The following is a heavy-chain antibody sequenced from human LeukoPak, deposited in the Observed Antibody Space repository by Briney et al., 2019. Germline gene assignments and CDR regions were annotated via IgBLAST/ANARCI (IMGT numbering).Heavy chain of an antibody. CDR3: AGNPRRLWFGELLPFYYYYGMDV. CDR2: IYYSGST. V-gene: IGHV4-59*12. CDR1: GGSISSYY. J-gene: IGHJ6*02. D-gene: IGHD3-10*01. Sequence: SETLSLTCTVCGGSISSYYWSWIRQPPGKGMEWIGYIYYSGSTNYNPSLKSRVTISVDTSKNQFSLKLSSVTAADTAVYYCAGNPRRLWFGELLPFYYYYGMDVWGQGTTVTVSS.